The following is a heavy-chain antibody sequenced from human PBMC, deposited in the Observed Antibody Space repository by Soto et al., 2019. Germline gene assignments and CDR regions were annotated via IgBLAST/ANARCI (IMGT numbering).Heavy chain of an antibody. J-gene: IGHJ5*02. CDR2: IIPILGIA. V-gene: IGHV1-69*04. Sequence: ASVKVSCKASGYTFTGNSLHWVRQAPGQGLEWMGRIIPILGIANYAQKFQGRVTITADKSTSTAYMELSSLRSEDTAVYYCAGEGYCSGGSCHNWFDPWGQGTLVTVSS. D-gene: IGHD2-15*01. CDR3: AGEGYCSGGSCHNWFDP. CDR1: GYTFTGNS.